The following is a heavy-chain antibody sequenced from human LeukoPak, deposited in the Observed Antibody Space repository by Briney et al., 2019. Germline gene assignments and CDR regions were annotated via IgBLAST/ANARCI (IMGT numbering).Heavy chain of an antibody. CDR3: AKDWSIFGARDWFDP. V-gene: IGHV4-4*07. CDR2: IYSTGST. Sequence: SETLSLTCTVSGASISSYYRSWIRQSAGKGLEWIGRIYSTGSTSYNPSLESRVTISRDTSKNQFSLNLSSVTAADTAVYYCAKDWSIFGARDWFDPWGQGTLVTVSS. CDR1: GASISSYY. J-gene: IGHJ5*02. D-gene: IGHD3-3*01.